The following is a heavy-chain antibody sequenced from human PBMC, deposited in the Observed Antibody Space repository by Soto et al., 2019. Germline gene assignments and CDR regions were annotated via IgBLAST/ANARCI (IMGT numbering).Heavy chain of an antibody. D-gene: IGHD1-26*01. CDR2: IWYDGSNK. CDR1: GFTFSSYG. Sequence: QVQLVESGGGVVQPGRSLRLSCAASGFTFSSYGMHWVRQAPGKGLEWVAVIWYDGSNKYYADSVKGRFTISRDNSKNTLYLQMNSLRAEDTAVYYCARGLTVGATRGFDYWGQGTLVTVSS. V-gene: IGHV3-33*01. CDR3: ARGLTVGATRGFDY. J-gene: IGHJ4*02.